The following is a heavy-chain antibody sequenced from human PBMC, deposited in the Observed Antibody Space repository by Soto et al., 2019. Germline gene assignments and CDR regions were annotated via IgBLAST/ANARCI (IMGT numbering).Heavy chain of an antibody. J-gene: IGHJ6*03. Sequence: GGSLRLSCAASGFTFSSYWMSWVRQGPGKGPEWVANIKQDGSEIYYVDSVKGRFTISRDNAKSSLYLQMNSLRAEDTAVYYCARDGKVPAPYYYYYYMDVWGKGTTVTVSS. V-gene: IGHV3-7*01. CDR3: ARDGKVPAPYYYYYYMDV. CDR2: IKQDGSEI. CDR1: GFTFSSYW. D-gene: IGHD2-2*01.